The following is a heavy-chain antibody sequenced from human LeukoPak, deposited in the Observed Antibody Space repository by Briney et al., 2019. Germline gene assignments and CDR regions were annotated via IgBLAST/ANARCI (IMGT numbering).Heavy chain of an antibody. D-gene: IGHD2-15*01. V-gene: IGHV4-34*01. CDR2: INHSGST. Sequence: SETLPLTCAVYGGSFSGYYWSWIRQPPGKGLEWIGEINHSGSTNHNPSLKSRVTISVDTSKNQFSLKLSSVTAADTAVYYCARRDRTRGGFDPWGQGTLVTVSS. CDR1: GGSFSGYY. CDR3: ARRDRTRGGFDP. J-gene: IGHJ5*02.